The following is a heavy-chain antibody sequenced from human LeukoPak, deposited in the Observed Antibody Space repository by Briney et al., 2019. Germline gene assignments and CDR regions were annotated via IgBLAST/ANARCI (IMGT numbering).Heavy chain of an antibody. V-gene: IGHV1-2*02. D-gene: IGHD4-11*01. CDR2: INSNSGGT. J-gene: IGHJ6*03. CDR1: GYTFTGYY. Sequence: PVASVNVSCKASGYTFTGYYMHWVRQAPGQGLEWMGWINSNSGGTNYAQKFQGRVTMTRDTSISTAYMELSRLRSDDTAVYYCARGHSIEPYYYYYCMDVWGKGTTVTVSS. CDR3: ARGHSIEPYYYYYCMDV.